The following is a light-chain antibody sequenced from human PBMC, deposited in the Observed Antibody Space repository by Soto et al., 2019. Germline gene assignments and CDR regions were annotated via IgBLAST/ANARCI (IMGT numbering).Light chain of an antibody. CDR3: QQYGSSPWT. CDR2: GAS. CDR1: QTIRSNY. J-gene: IGKJ1*01. V-gene: IGKV3-20*01. Sequence: ETVLTQSPGTLSLSPGERATLSCRASQTIRSNYLAWYRQTPGQAPRLLIYGASNRATGIADRFSGSGSGTDFTLIISRLEPKDFALYYCQQYGSSPWTFGQGTKVKIK.